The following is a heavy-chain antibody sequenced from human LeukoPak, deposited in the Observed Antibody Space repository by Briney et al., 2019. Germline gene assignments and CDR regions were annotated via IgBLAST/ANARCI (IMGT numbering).Heavy chain of an antibody. CDR3: AREDSYYYGSGSYPFDY. CDR1: GFTFSSYS. Sequence: GGSLRLSCAASGFTFSSYSMNWVRQAPGKGLEWVSSVSSSSSYIYYADSVKGRFTISRDNAKNSLYLQMNSLRAEDTAVYYCAREDSYYYGSGSYPFDYWGQGTLVTVSS. D-gene: IGHD3-10*01. V-gene: IGHV3-21*01. CDR2: VSSSSSYI. J-gene: IGHJ4*02.